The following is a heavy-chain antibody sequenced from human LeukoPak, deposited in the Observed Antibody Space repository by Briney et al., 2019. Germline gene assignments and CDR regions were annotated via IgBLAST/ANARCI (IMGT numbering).Heavy chain of an antibody. CDR2: IRGTGDIT. CDR3: ARDPIGDNWFDP. V-gene: IGHV3-23*01. D-gene: IGHD1-26*01. Sequence: GGSLRLSCAASGFTFSSYAMSWVRQAPGKGLEWVSGIRGTGDITYYADSVKGRFTISRDNSKSKLYLQMNSLRAEDTAIYHCARDPIGDNWFDPWGQGTLVTVSS. CDR1: GFTFSSYA. J-gene: IGHJ5*02.